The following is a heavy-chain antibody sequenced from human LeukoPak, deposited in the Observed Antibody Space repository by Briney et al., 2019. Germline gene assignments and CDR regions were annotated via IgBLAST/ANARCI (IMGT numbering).Heavy chain of an antibody. Sequence: GGSLRLSCAASGFTFSSYSMNWVRQAPGKGVEWVSSISSSSSYIYYADSVKGRFTISRDNAKNSLYLQMNSLRAEDTAVYYCARGYCSGGSCLDYWGQGTLVTVSS. D-gene: IGHD2-15*01. CDR1: GFTFSSYS. V-gene: IGHV3-21*01. CDR3: ARGYCSGGSCLDY. J-gene: IGHJ4*02. CDR2: ISSSSSYI.